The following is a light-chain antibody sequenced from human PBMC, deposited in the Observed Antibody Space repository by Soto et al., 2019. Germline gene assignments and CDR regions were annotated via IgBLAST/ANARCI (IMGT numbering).Light chain of an antibody. CDR3: GAWDSSLSTYV. V-gene: IGLV1-51*01. CDR2: DSD. CDR1: GSNIGRNY. Sequence: QAVVTQPPSVSAAPGQKVTISCSGTGSNIGRNYVSWYQQFPGTVPKLLIYDSDKRPSGIPDRFSASKSGASATLGITGLQTGDEADYYCGAWDSSLSTYVFGTGTKLTVL. J-gene: IGLJ1*01.